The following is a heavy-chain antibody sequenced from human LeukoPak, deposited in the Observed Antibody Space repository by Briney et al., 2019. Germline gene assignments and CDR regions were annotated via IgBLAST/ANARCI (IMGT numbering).Heavy chain of an antibody. V-gene: IGHV1-8*02. Sequence: ASVKVSCKASGGTFSSYAINWVRQATGQGLEWMGWMNPNSGNTVYAQKFQGRVTMTRDTSMTTAYMELSGLTFEDTAVYYCVRRVDTIEFDPWGQGTLVTVSA. CDR1: GGTFSSYA. J-gene: IGHJ5*02. CDR3: VRRVDTIEFDP. CDR2: MNPNSGNT. D-gene: IGHD5-12*01.